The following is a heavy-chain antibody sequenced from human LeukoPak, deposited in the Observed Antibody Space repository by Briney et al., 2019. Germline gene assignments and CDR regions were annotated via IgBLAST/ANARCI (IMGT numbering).Heavy chain of an antibody. CDR3: AKSNGYGLVDI. J-gene: IGHJ3*02. D-gene: IGHD3-10*01. Sequence: SETLSLTCTVSGGSISSYYWSWIRQPPGKGLEWIGYIYYSGSTNYNPSLKSRVTISVDTSKNQFSLKLNSVTAADTAVYYCAKSNGYGLVDISGQGTMVTVSS. CDR1: GGSISSYY. CDR2: IYYSGST. V-gene: IGHV4-59*12.